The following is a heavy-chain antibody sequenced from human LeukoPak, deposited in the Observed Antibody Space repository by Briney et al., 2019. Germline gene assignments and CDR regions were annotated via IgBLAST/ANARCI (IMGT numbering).Heavy chain of an antibody. CDR1: GFSVRNKY. Sequence: PGGSLRLSCAASGFSVRNKYMSWVRQAPGKGLEWVSLIYSVGSTYYADSVKGRFTITRDSSKNTLSLLMNSLRVEDTAVYYCASRYCGGDQCYSEYLDYWGQGVLVTVSS. D-gene: IGHD2-21*01. CDR2: IYSVGST. V-gene: IGHV3-53*01. CDR3: ASRYCGGDQCYSEYLDY. J-gene: IGHJ4*02.